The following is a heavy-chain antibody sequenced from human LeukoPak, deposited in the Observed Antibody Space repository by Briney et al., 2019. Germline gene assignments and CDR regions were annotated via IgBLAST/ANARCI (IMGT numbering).Heavy chain of an antibody. D-gene: IGHD2-15*01. CDR3: ARDRGYCSGGSCYLPYGMDV. V-gene: IGHV3-7*01. J-gene: IGHJ6*02. CDR2: IKRDGSEK. CDR1: GFTFSSYW. Sequence: GGSLRLSCVASGFTFSSYWMSWVRPAPGKGLEWVANIKRDGSEKYYVDSVKGRFTISRDNAKNSLYLQMNSLRAEDTAVYYCARDRGYCSGGSCYLPYGMDVWGQGTTVTVSS.